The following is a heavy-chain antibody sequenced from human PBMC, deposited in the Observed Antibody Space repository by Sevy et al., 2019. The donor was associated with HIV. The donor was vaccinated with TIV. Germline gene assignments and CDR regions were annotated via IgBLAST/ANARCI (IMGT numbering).Heavy chain of an antibody. CDR2: IHYRGST. CDR3: ARAPPVRSGDDSLNWFDP. CDR1: GGPISSYY. D-gene: IGHD5-12*01. Sequence: SETLSLTCSVSGGPISSYYWSWIRQPPGKRLEWIGYIHYRGSTNYNPSLNSRLTISVDTSKNQFSLRLTSVTAADTAVYYCARAPPVRSGDDSLNWFDPWGQGILVTVSS. J-gene: IGHJ5*02. V-gene: IGHV4-59*01.